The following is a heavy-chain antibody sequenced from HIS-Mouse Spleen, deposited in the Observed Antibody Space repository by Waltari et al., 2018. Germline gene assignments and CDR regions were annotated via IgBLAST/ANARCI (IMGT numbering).Heavy chain of an antibody. V-gene: IGHV3-53*01. CDR1: GFTVSSNY. CDR2: IISGGSQ. CDR3: ARGVDTAMATGNFDY. Sequence: EVQLVESGGGLIQPGGSLRLSCAASGFTVSSNYMSWVRQAPGKVLGGVSVIISGGSQYSAASVKGRFTISRDNSKNTLYLQMNSLRAEDTAVYYCARGVDTAMATGNFDYWGQGTLVTVSS. J-gene: IGHJ4*02. D-gene: IGHD5-18*01.